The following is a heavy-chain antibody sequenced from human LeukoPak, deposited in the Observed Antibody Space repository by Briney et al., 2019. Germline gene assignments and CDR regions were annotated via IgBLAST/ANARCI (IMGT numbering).Heavy chain of an antibody. J-gene: IGHJ4*02. V-gene: IGHV4-30-4*01. CDR3: ARGNSGSYYEGAFDY. CDR1: GVSISSGDYY. CDR2: IYYSGST. D-gene: IGHD1-26*01. Sequence: PSQTLSLTCTVSGVSISSGDYYCSWIRQPPGRGLEWIGYIYYSGSTYNNPSLKSRVTISVDTSKNQFSMKLSYVTAADTAVYYCARGNSGSYYEGAFDYWGQGTLVTVSS.